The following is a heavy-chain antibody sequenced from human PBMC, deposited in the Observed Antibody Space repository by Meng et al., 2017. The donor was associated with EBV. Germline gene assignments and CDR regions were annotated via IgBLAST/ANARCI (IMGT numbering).Heavy chain of an antibody. CDR3: TTDEGAIQEDY. CDR2: IKSKTDGGTT. V-gene: IGHV3-15*01. CDR1: GFTFSNAW. J-gene: IGHJ4*02. D-gene: IGHD1-26*01. Sequence: DVEVGGSGGGLGNPGGSLRLSFAAFGFTFSNAWMSWVRQAPGKGLEWVGRIKSKTDGGTTDYAAPVKGRFTISRDDSKNTLYLQMNSLKTEDTAVYYCTTDEGAIQEDYWGQGTLVTVSS.